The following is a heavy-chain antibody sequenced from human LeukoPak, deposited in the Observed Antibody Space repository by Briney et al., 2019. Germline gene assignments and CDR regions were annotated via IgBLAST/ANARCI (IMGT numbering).Heavy chain of an antibody. CDR2: IGTAGDT. V-gene: IGHV3-13*01. Sequence: GGSLRLSCAASGFTFSSYDMHWVRQATGKGLEWVSAIGTAGDTYYPGSVKGRFTISRENAKNSLYLQMNSLRAGDTAVYYCARGSAAAGGYWFDPWGQGTLVTVSS. CDR1: GFTFSSYD. CDR3: ARGSAAAGGYWFDP. J-gene: IGHJ5*02. D-gene: IGHD6-13*01.